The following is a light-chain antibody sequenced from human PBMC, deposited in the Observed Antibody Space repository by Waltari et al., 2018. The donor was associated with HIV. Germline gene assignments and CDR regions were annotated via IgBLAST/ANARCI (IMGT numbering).Light chain of an antibody. CDR2: WNN. CDR1: SSNIGSKY. J-gene: IGLJ1*01. CDR3: AAWDDSLSVVYV. V-gene: IGLV1-47*01. Sequence: QSVLTQPPSASGTPGQRVTISCSGSSSNIGSKYVYWYQQLPGTAPKLLTYWNNQRPSGVPDRFSGSKSGTSASLAISGLRSEDEADYYCAAWDDSLSVVYVFGTGTKVTVL.